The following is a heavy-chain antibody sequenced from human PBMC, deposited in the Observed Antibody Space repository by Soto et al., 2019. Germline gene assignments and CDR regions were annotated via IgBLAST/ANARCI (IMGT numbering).Heavy chain of an antibody. J-gene: IGHJ6*02. CDR1: GFTFSNYG. Sequence: QVQLVESGGGMVQPGRSLRLSCAASGFTFSNYGMHWVRQAPGKGLEWVAVISYDGGEKYYADSVKGRFTISRDNSKNTLYLQMNSLRAEDTAVYYCAKVTGYCSSSSCRRDYFYYYGMDVWGQGTTVNVAS. V-gene: IGHV3-30*18. D-gene: IGHD2-2*01. CDR2: ISYDGGEK. CDR3: AKVTGYCSSSSCRRDYFYYYGMDV.